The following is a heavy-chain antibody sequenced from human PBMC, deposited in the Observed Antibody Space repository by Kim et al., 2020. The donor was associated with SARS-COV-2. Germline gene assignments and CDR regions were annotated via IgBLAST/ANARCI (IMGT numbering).Heavy chain of an antibody. Sequence: GGSLRLSCAASGFTFSTSALHWVRQAPGKGLEWVAVISYDGSFKNYADSVKGRFTISRDDSKNMLYLQMNSLRADDTAVYFCVRDEGVACTTPTFESWG. CDR1: GFTFSTSA. J-gene: IGHJ5*01. D-gene: IGHD2-15*01. CDR2: ISYDGSFK. V-gene: IGHV3-30-3*01. CDR3: VRDEGVACTTPTFES.